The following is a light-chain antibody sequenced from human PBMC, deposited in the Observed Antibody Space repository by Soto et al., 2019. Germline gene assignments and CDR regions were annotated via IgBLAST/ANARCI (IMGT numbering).Light chain of an antibody. Sequence: QSALTQPPSVSGSPGQSVTISCTGSSSDVGSNNRVSWYQQPPGTAPKFIIYEVSNRPSGVPDRFSGSKSGNTASLTISGLLAEDEADYYCSSYISSSSSVVFGGGTKLTVL. CDR1: SSDVGSNNR. V-gene: IGLV2-18*02. J-gene: IGLJ2*01. CDR2: EVS. CDR3: SSYISSSSSVV.